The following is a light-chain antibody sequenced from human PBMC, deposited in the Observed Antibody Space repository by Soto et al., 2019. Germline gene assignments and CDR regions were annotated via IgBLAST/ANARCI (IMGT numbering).Light chain of an antibody. CDR1: QSLLHSNGYNY. V-gene: IGKV2-28*01. J-gene: IGKJ5*01. CDR3: MQGLQTPII. Sequence: DIVMTQSPLSLPVTPGEAASISCSSSQSLLHSNGYNYLDWYLQKPGQSPQXXXYLGSNRASGVPDRFSGSVSGTDCTLKISRVEEEDGGMYYCMQGLQTPIIFGQGTRLEIK. CDR2: LGS.